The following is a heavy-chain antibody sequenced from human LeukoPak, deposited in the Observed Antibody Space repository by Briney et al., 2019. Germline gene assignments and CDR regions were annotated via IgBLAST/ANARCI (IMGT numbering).Heavy chain of an antibody. J-gene: IGHJ6*04. V-gene: IGHV1-18*01. D-gene: IGHD3-10*01. CDR3: ARKTIGYHWFDP. Sequence: GASVKVSCKASGYTFNTYGISWVRQAPGQGPEWMGWINTQNGNTNYAQKLQGRVTMTKDTSTSTAYMELRSLTSDDTAVYYCARKTIGYHWFDPWGKGTTVTVSS. CDR2: INTQNGNT. CDR1: GYTFNTYG.